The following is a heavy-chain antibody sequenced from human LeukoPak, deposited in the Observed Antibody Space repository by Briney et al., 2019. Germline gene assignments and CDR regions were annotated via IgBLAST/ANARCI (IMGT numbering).Heavy chain of an antibody. V-gene: IGHV4-31*03. D-gene: IGHD6-13*01. Sequence: SETLPLTCTVSGGSISSGGYYWSWIRQHPGKGLEWIGYIYYSGSTYYNPSLKSRVTISVDTSKNQFSLKLSSVTAADTAVYYCARTYSSSWYEGDYWGQGTLVTVSS. CDR2: IYYSGST. J-gene: IGHJ4*02. CDR1: GGSISSGGYY. CDR3: ARTYSSSWYEGDY.